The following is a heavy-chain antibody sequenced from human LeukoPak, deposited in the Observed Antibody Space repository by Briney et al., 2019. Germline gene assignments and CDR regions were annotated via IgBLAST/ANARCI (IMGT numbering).Heavy chain of an antibody. CDR1: GGSISSGDYY. J-gene: IGHJ4*02. Sequence: PSETLSLTCTVSGGSISSGDYYWSWIRQPPGKGLEWIGYIYYSGSTYSNPSLKSRVTMSVDTSKNQFSLKLNSVTAADTAVYYCGRDSKELASPGMDYWGQGTLVTVSS. V-gene: IGHV4-30-4*01. CDR3: GRDSKELASPGMDY. D-gene: IGHD5-12*01. CDR2: IYYSGST.